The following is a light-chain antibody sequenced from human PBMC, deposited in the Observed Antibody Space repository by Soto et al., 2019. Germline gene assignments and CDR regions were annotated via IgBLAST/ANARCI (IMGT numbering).Light chain of an antibody. CDR3: QQDGSSPPWT. V-gene: IGKV3-20*01. Sequence: EIVLTQSPGTLSLSPGERATLSCRASQSVSSSYLAWYQQKPGQAPRLLIYGASSRATGIPDRFSGSGSGTDLSLSISGVEPEDFAVYYCQQDGSSPPWTCGQGTKVEIK. J-gene: IGKJ1*01. CDR2: GAS. CDR1: QSVSSSY.